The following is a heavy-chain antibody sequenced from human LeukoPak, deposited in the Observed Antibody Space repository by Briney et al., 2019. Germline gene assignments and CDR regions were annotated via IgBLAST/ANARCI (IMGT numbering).Heavy chain of an antibody. CDR1: GDTFSNNA. Sequence: SVKVSRKTSGDTFSNNAIGWVRQAPGQGLEWMGRIIPTLDLSHHAQKFQGRVTITADKSTSTAYMELRSLTSADTAIYYCARLSGYNWNLLDFWGQGTLVSVSS. D-gene: IGHD1-20*01. V-gene: IGHV1-69*04. CDR2: IIPTLDLS. J-gene: IGHJ4*02. CDR3: ARLSGYNWNLLDF.